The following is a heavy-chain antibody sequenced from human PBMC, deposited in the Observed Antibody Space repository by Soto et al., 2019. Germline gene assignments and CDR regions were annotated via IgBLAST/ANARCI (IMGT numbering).Heavy chain of an antibody. J-gene: IGHJ3*02. V-gene: IGHV3-9*01. CDR3: AKVFDYDSTRNAFDI. CDR1: GFTFDDYA. Sequence: GGSLRLSCAASGFTFDDYAMHWVRQAPGKGLEWVSGSSWNSGSIGYADSVKGRFTISRDNSKNSLYLQMNSLRAEDTALYYYAKVFDYDSTRNAFDIWGQGTMVTVSS. D-gene: IGHD3-22*01. CDR2: SSWNSGSI.